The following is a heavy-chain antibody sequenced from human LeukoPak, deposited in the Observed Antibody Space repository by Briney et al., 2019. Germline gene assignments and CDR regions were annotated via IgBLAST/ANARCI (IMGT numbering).Heavy chain of an antibody. D-gene: IGHD6-19*01. CDR2: INPNSGGT. CDR1: GYTFTGYY. J-gene: IGHJ4*02. Sequence: GASVKVSCKASGYTFTGYYMHWVRQAPGQGLEWMGWINPNSGGTNYAQKFQGRVTMTRDTSISTAYMEVSRLRSDDTAVYYCARAPEQWLVYYFDYWGQGTLVTVSS. CDR3: ARAPEQWLVYYFDY. V-gene: IGHV1-2*02.